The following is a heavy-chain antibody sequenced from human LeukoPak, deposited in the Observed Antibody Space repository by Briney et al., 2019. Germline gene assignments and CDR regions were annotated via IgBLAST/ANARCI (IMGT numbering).Heavy chain of an antibody. Sequence: GGSLRLSCVASGFDFNDNFMLWIRQAPGQGLEWISIIYASGGAFHSESVKGRFSAFRDTSKNTIFLQMNNLRAADTAMYYCVWRHDYWGQGTLVTVSS. CDR3: VWRHDY. CDR1: GFDFNDNF. J-gene: IGHJ4*02. CDR2: IYASGGA. D-gene: IGHD2-21*01. V-gene: IGHV3-53*01.